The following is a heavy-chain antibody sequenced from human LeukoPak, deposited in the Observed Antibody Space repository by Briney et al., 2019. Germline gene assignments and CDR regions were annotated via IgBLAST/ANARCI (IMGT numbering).Heavy chain of an antibody. J-gene: IGHJ4*02. V-gene: IGHV3-7*01. CDR2: IKKDGSEK. CDR3: AREDTAMAQNY. CDR1: GFTFTSHW. Sequence: GGSLRLSCVASGFTFTSHWMSWVRQAPGKGLEWVANIKKDGSEKYYVDSVKGRFTISRDNAKNSLYLQMNSLRAEDTAVYYCAREDTAMAQNYWGQGTLVTVSS. D-gene: IGHD5-18*01.